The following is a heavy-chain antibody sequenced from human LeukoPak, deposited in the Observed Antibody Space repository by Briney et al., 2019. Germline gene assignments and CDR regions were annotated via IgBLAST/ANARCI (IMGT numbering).Heavy chain of an antibody. J-gene: IGHJ6*02. V-gene: IGHV4-59*08. CDR2: IYYSGST. D-gene: IGHD5-18*01. CDR3: ARLGPVDTAMGDYYYYGMDV. Sequence: SETLSLTCTVSGGSISSYYWSWIRRPPGKGLEWIGYIYYSGSTNYNPSLKSRVTISVDTSKNQFSLKLSSVTAADTAVYYCARLGPVDTAMGDYYYYGMDVWGQGTTVTVSS. CDR1: GGSISSYY.